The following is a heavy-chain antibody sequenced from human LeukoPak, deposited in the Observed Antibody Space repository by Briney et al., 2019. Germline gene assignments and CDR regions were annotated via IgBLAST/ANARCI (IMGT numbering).Heavy chain of an antibody. Sequence: ASVPDSRQASGYTFTNYVINWVRQATGKRLDGMGWRNPNRGNSGYAQKFQGRVTMTRNTSISTAYIELGSLRSEDTAVYYCASGGYSYGHTAYWGQGTLDSVPS. CDR1: GYTFTNYV. J-gene: IGHJ4*02. D-gene: IGHD5-18*01. CDR3: ASGGYSYGHTAY. CDR2: RNPNRGNS. V-gene: IGHV1-8*01.